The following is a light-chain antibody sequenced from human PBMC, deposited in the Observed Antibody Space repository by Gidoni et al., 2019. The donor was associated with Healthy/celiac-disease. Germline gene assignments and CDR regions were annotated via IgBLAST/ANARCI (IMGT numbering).Light chain of an antibody. CDR3: QKYNSAPLT. Sequence: DIQMTQSPSSLSASVGDRVTITCRASQGISNYLAWYQQEPGKVPKLLIYAASTLQTGVPSRFNGSGTWTDFTLTISSLQPEDVATYYCQKYNSAPLTFGGGTKVEIK. V-gene: IGKV1-27*01. J-gene: IGKJ4*01. CDR2: AAS. CDR1: QGISNY.